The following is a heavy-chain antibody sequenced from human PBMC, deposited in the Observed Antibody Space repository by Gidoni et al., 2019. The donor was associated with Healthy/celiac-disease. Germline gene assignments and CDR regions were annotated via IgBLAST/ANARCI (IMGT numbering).Heavy chain of an antibody. D-gene: IGHD2-2*01. CDR3: ARERGIVVVPAAINWFDP. J-gene: IGHJ5*02. CDR2: INPNSGGT. Sequence: QVQLVQSGAEVKKPGASVKVSCKASGYTFPGYYMHRVRQAPGHGLEWMGWINPNSGGTNYARKFQGRVTMTRDTSISTAYMELSRLRSDDTAVYYCARERGIVVVPAAINWFDPWGQGTLVTVSS. CDR1: GYTFPGYY. V-gene: IGHV1-2*02.